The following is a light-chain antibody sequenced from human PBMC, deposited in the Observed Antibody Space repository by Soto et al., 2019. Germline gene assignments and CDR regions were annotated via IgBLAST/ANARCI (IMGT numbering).Light chain of an antibody. Sequence: QSVLTQPPSASGSPGQSVTISCTGTSSDIGGYNFVSWYQHHPGKAPKLMIYEVTKRPSGVPDRFSGSKSGTSASLAISGLQSEDEADYYCAAWDDSLNGSYVFGTGTKVTVL. CDR3: AAWDDSLNGSYV. CDR1: SSDIGGYNF. V-gene: IGLV2-8*01. J-gene: IGLJ1*01. CDR2: EVT.